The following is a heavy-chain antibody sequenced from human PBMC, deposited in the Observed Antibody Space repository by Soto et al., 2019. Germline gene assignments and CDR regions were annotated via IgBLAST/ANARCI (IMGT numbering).Heavy chain of an antibody. Sequence: EVQLVESGGGLIQPGGSLRLSCAASGFTVSSNYMSWVRQAPGKGLEWVSVIYSGGSTYYADSVKGRFTISRDNSKNTLYLQMNSLRAEDTAVYYCARDYGSGSRSRNYYYYGMDVWGQGTTVTVSS. J-gene: IGHJ6*02. D-gene: IGHD3-10*01. CDR1: GFTVSSNY. V-gene: IGHV3-53*01. CDR2: IYSGGST. CDR3: ARDYGSGSRSRNYYYYGMDV.